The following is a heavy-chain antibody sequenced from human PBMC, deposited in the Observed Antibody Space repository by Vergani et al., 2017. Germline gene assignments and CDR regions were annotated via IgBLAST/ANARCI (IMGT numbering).Heavy chain of an antibody. V-gene: IGHV4-34*01. J-gene: IGHJ6*03. CDR2: INHSGST. CDR1: GGSFSGYY. CDR3: ARGRHCSSTSCYTVDYYYYMDV. D-gene: IGHD2-2*02. Sequence: HVQLQQWGAGLLKPSETLSLTCAVYGGSFSGYYWSWIRQPPGKGLEWIGEINHSGSTNYNPSLKSRVTISVDTSKNQFSLKLSSVTAADTAVYYCARGRHCSSTSCYTVDYYYYMDVWGKGTTVTVSS.